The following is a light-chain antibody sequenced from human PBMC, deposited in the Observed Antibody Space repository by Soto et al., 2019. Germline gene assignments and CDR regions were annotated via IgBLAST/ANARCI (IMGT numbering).Light chain of an antibody. Sequence: EIVLTQSPATLSLSPGERATLSCRASQSVSSYLAWYQQQPGQAPRLLIYDTSNRATGIPARFSGSGSGTDFPLPISTLGPEVLDVYYCQHRANWPRGAILGGGTKG. CDR1: QSVSSY. CDR2: DTS. V-gene: IGKV3-11*01. J-gene: IGKJ4*01. CDR3: QHRANWPRGAI.